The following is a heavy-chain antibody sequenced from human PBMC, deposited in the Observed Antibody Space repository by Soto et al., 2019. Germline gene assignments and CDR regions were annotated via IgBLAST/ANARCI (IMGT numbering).Heavy chain of an antibody. CDR2: MYYSGST. CDR1: GGSISSGEYY. J-gene: IGHJ3*02. CDR3: ARTRDFWSGNDAFDI. Sequence: SETLSLTCTVSGGSISSGEYYWSWIRQPPGKGLEWIGYMYYSGSTNYNPSLKSRVTISLDTSKNQFSLKLSSVTAADTAVYFCARTRDFWSGNDAFDIWGQGTMVTVSS. V-gene: IGHV4-61*08. D-gene: IGHD3-3*01.